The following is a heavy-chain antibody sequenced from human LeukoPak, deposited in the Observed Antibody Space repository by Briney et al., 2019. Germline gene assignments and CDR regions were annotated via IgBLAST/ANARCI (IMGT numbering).Heavy chain of an antibody. CDR2: ISWDSRSI. CDR3: AREVTWDCSSTSCYYGNI. CDR1: GFTFDDYA. J-gene: IGHJ3*02. Sequence: PGGSLRLSCAASGFTFDDYAMHWVRQAPGKGLEWVSGISWDSRSIGYADSVKGRFTISRDNTKNSLYLQMNSLRAEGTAVYYCAREVTWDCSSTSCYYGNIWGQGTMVTVSS. D-gene: IGHD2-2*01. V-gene: IGHV3-9*01.